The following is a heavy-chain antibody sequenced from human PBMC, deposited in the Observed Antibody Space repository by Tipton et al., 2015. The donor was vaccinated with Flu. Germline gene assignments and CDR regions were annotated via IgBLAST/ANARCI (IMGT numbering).Heavy chain of an antibody. CDR2: IYYSAGT. CDR3: ARELGATGEGFDY. CDR1: GGSISSSSYY. Sequence: TPSLTCTVSGGSISSSSYYWGWIRQPPGKGLEWIGSIYYSAGTYYNPSLKSRVTISVDTSKNQFSLKLSSVTAADTAVYYCARELGATGEGFDYWGQGTLVTVSS. V-gene: IGHV4-39*07. D-gene: IGHD1-26*01. J-gene: IGHJ4*02.